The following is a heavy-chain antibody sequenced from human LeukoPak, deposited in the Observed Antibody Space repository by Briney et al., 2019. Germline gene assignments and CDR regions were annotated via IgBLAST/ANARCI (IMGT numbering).Heavy chain of an antibody. CDR2: ISYDGSNK. CDR1: GFTFSSYA. CDR3: ARDVGHGAFDP. V-gene: IGHV3-30-3*01. Sequence: GGSLRLSCAASGFTFSSYAMHWVRQAPGKGLEWVAVISYDGSNKYYADSVKGRFTISRDNSKNALYLQMNSLRAEDTAVYYCARDVGHGAFDPWGQGTLVTVSS. J-gene: IGHJ5*02. D-gene: IGHD2-15*01.